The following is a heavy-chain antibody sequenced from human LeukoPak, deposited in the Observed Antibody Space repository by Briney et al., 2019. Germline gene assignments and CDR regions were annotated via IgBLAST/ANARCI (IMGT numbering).Heavy chain of an antibody. D-gene: IGHD3-9*01. CDR3: ARLTGYPNYAMDV. J-gene: IGHJ6*02. CDR2: IYYGGST. V-gene: IGHV4-59*04. CDR1: GGSISTYY. Sequence: SETLSLTCSVSGGSISTYYWSWIRQPPGKGLEWIVYIYYGGSTDYNPSLKGRVTVSVDTSKNQFSLKLTSVTAADTAVYYCARLTGYPNYAMDVWGQGTTVTVSS.